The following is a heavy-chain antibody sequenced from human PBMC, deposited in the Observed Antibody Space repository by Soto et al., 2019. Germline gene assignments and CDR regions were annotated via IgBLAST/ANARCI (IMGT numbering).Heavy chain of an antibody. V-gene: IGHV4-30-4*01. CDR2: IHDSGNT. D-gene: IGHD4-17*01. J-gene: IGHJ5*02. CDR1: GGSVSIGDYL. Sequence: LSLTCTVFGGSVSIGDYLWSWIRQRPGKGLEWIGYIHDSGNTYYNPSLKSRVTISLDTSKNQFSLKVTSMTAADTAVYFCARARGGDSGDYASLFDRWGQGNLVTVSS. CDR3: ARARGGDSGDYASLFDR.